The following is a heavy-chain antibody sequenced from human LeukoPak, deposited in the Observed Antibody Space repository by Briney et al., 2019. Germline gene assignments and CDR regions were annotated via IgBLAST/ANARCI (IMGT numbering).Heavy chain of an antibody. V-gene: IGHV3-74*01. D-gene: IGHD3-10*01. Sequence: GESLKISCAASGFTFSSYWMHWVRQAPGKGLVWVSRINSDGSSTSYADSVKGRFTISRDNAKNTLYLQMNSLRAEDTAVYYCARASASGFDPWGQGTLVTVSS. J-gene: IGHJ5*02. CDR1: GFTFSSYW. CDR3: ARASASGFDP. CDR2: INSDGSST.